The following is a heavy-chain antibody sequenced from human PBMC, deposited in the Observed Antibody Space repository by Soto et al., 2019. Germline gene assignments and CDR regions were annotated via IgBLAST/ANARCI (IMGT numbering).Heavy chain of an antibody. CDR3: AKPSTRYCGGDCSWGY. J-gene: IGHJ4*02. D-gene: IGHD2-21*02. CDR1: GFTFSSYA. V-gene: IGHV3-23*01. Sequence: EVQVLESGGGLVQPGGSLRLSCAASGFTFSSYAMSWVRQGPGKGLEWVSAISESGGSTYYADSVKGRFTISRDNSKNTLYLQMNSPRLEDTAVYYCAKPSTRYCGGDCSWGYWGQGTLVTVSS. CDR2: ISESGGST.